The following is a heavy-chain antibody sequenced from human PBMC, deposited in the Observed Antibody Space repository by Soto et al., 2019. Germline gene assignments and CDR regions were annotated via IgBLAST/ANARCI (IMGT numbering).Heavy chain of an antibody. CDR1: GGSISSGGYY. Sequence: QVQLQESGPGLVKPSQTLSLTCTVSGGSISSGGYYWSWIRQHPGKGLEWIGYIYYSGSTYYNPSLKSRVTISVDTSKNQFSLKLSSVTAADTAVYYCARDRCSSTSRYSGWFDPWGQGTLVTVSS. CDR3: ARDRCSSTSRYSGWFDP. CDR2: IYYSGST. J-gene: IGHJ5*02. D-gene: IGHD2-2*01. V-gene: IGHV4-31*03.